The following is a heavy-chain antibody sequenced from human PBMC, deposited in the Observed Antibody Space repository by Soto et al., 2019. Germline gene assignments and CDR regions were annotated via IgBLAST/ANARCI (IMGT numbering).Heavy chain of an antibody. D-gene: IGHD2-15*01. CDR2: IYYSGST. J-gene: IGHJ6*02. CDR1: GGSVGSGSYY. CDR3: ARGGCSGGSCPPQRYYGMDV. V-gene: IGHV4-61*01. Sequence: SETLSLTCTVSGGSVGSGSYYWSWIRQPPGKGLEWIGYIYYSGSTNYDPSLKSRVTISVDTSKNQFSLKLSSVTAADTAVYYCARGGCSGGSCPPQRYYGMDVWGQGTTVTVS.